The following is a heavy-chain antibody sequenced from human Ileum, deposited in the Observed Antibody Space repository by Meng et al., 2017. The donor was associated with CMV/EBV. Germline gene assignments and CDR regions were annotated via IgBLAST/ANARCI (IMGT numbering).Heavy chain of an antibody. V-gene: IGHV3-66*01. Sequence: VSLVVCGGGLVPPGGSLILFCAVSGFTVRDNYMTWVRQTPGKGLEWVSFIYNDGRTYYVDSVKGRFTISRDNFKNTFYLQMNSLRVEDTALYFCVRMDWGSGLSDYWGQGTLVTVSS. CDR3: VRMDWGSGLSDY. CDR1: GFTVRDNY. CDR2: IYNDGRT. D-gene: IGHD3/OR15-3a*01. J-gene: IGHJ4*02.